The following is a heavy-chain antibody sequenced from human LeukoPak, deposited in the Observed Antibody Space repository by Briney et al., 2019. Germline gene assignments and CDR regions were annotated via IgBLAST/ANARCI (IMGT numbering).Heavy chain of an antibody. CDR3: AHRADSTGWYSIDY. CDR2: IYWDDYK. J-gene: IGHJ4*02. Sequence: SGPTLVNPTQTLTLTCTFSGFSLSASGVGVAWIRQPPGQALEWLALIYWDDYKRYSPSLKSRLTITKDTSKNQVVLTMTNMDPVDTATYFRAHRADSTGWYSIDYWGQGTLVTVSS. D-gene: IGHD6-19*01. V-gene: IGHV2-5*02. CDR1: GFSLSASGVG.